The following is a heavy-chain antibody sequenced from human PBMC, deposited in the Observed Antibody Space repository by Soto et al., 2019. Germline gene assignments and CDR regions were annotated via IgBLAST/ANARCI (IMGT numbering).Heavy chain of an antibody. J-gene: IGHJ5*02. Sequence: QVQLVQSGADVKKPGASVKVSCKASGYTLTNYYMHWVRQAPGQGLEWMGIVNPSGGSTSYAQKFQDRVTMTTDTSTRTVYMALSSLTSDETAVYYCARGGQHLVDRWEHTWFDPWGQGTLVTVSS. CDR1: GYTLTNYY. CDR3: ARGGQHLVDRWEHTWFDP. V-gene: IGHV1-46*01. D-gene: IGHD6-13*01. CDR2: VNPSGGST.